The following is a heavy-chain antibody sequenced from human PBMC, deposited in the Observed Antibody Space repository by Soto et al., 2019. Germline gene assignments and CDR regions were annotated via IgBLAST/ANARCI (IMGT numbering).Heavy chain of an antibody. CDR1: GGTFSSYA. J-gene: IGHJ6*02. CDR2: IIPIFGTA. Sequence: SVKVSCKASGGTFSSYAISWVRQAPGQGLEWMGGIIPIFGTANYAQKFQGRVTITADKSTSTAYMELSSLRSEDTAVYYCARGDDQLVAYYYGMDVWGQGTTVTVSS. D-gene: IGHD6-6*01. CDR3: ARGDDQLVAYYYGMDV. V-gene: IGHV1-69*06.